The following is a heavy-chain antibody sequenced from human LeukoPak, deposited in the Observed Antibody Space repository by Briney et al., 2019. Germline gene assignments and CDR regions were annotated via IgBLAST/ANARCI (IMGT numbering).Heavy chain of an antibody. CDR3: STYSSGWYEEGYFDY. CDR1: GFTFSSYW. D-gene: IGHD6-19*01. J-gene: IGHJ4*02. Sequence: PGGSLRLSCAASGFTFSSYWMHWVRQAPGKGLVWVSRINSDGSSTSYADSVKGRFTISRDNAKNSLYLQMNSLRAEDTAVYYCSTYSSGWYEEGYFDYWGQGTLVTVSS. CDR2: INSDGSST. V-gene: IGHV3-74*01.